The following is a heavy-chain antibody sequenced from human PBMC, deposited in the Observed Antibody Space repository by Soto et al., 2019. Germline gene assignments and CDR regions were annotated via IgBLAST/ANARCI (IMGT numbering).Heavy chain of an antibody. V-gene: IGHV4-34*01. CDR3: ARAGGSGNYYKYGDY. J-gene: IGHJ4*02. CDR2: INHSGST. D-gene: IGHD3-10*01. CDR1: GGSFGGYY. Sequence: SETLSLTCAVYGGSFGGYYWSWVRQPPGKGLEWIGEINHSGSTNYNPSLKSRVTISVDTSKNQFSLKLSSVTAADTALYYCARAGGSGNYYKYGDYWGQGTLVTVSS.